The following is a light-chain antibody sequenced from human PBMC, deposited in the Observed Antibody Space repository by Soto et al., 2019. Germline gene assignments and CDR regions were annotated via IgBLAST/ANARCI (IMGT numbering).Light chain of an antibody. CDR2: DDS. CDR1: NIGGKS. Sequence: SYALTQPPSVSVAPGQTARITCGGNNIGGKSVHWYQQKPGQAPVLVVYDDSDRPSGIPERFSGSNSVNTATLTISRVAAGDEADYYCQVWESGRGVFGTGTKGTVL. J-gene: IGLJ1*01. V-gene: IGLV3-21*02. CDR3: QVWESGRGV.